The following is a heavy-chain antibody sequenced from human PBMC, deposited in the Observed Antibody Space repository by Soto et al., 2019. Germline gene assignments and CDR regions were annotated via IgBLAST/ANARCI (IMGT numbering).Heavy chain of an antibody. CDR1: GFTFSSYG. J-gene: IGHJ4*02. Sequence: QVQLVESGGGVVQPGRSLRLSCAASGFTFSSYGMHWVRQAPGKGLEWVAVIRYDGSNKYYADSVKGRFTISRDNSKNTLYLQMNGLRAEDTAVYCCARVGDYDSSGYFDYWGQGTLVTVSS. D-gene: IGHD3-22*01. CDR2: IRYDGSNK. V-gene: IGHV3-33*01. CDR3: ARVGDYDSSGYFDY.